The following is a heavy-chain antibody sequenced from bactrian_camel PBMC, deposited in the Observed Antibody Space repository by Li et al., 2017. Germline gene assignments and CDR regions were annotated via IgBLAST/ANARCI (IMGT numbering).Heavy chain of an antibody. J-gene: IGHJ4*01. CDR1: GFTFSSYD. D-gene: IGHD5*01. CDR2: ISSGGGTT. CDR3: AADGVMADMIMGVPACSFEYDY. Sequence: VQLVESGGGLVQPGGSLRLSCESSGFTFSSYDMSWVRQVPGKGLEWVSFISSGGGTTYYADSVKGRFTISRDTTKNTMYLQMNNLKPEDTGIYYCAADGVMADMIMGVPACSFEYDYWGQGTQVTVS. V-gene: IGHV3S40*01.